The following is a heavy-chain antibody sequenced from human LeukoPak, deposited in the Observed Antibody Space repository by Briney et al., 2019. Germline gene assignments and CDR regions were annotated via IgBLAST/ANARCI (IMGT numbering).Heavy chain of an antibody. CDR3: ARATLDN. CDR2: IYSGGST. J-gene: IGHJ4*02. CDR1: GFTVSNNY. V-gene: IGHV3-53*01. Sequence: PGGSLRLSCAASGFTVSNNYISWVRQAPGKGLEWVAVIYSGGSTKYADLVKARFTISRDNSKNTVYLQMNSLRADDTAVYYCARATLDNWGQGTLVTVSS.